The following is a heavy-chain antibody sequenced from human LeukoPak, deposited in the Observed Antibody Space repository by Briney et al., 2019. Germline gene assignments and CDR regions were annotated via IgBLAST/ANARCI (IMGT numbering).Heavy chain of an antibody. D-gene: IGHD6-13*01. CDR1: GFTFSSYS. CDR3: ARVGQQLLDY. Sequence: GGSLRLSCAASGFTFSSYSMNWVRQAPGKGLEWVSSISSSSTYIYYADSVKGRFTISRDNAKNSLFLQMNSLRAEDTAVYYCARVGQQLLDYWGQGNLVTVSS. V-gene: IGHV3-21*01. CDR2: ISSSSTYI. J-gene: IGHJ4*02.